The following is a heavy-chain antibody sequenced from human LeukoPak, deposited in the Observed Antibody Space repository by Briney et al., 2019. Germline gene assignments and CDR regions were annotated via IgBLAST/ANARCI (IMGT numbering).Heavy chain of an antibody. CDR1: GFIFDDFT. CDR2: INWDGGST. Sequence: PGGSLRLSCAASGFIFDDFTIHWAHQVPGKGLEWVSLINWDGGSTYYADSVKGRFTISRDNSKNSLYLQMDSLTTEDTAFYYCAKGDVDSPMNFYHWGQGTLVTVSS. CDR3: AKGDVDSPMNFYH. V-gene: IGHV3-43*01. J-gene: IGHJ4*02. D-gene: IGHD5-12*01.